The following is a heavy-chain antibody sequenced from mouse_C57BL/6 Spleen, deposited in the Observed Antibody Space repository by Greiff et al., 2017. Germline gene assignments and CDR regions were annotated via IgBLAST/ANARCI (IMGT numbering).Heavy chain of an antibody. CDR3: AAHYYGSSYDYFDY. CDR2: IDPSDSYT. J-gene: IGHJ2*01. Sequence: QVQLQQPGAELVRPGTSVKLSCKASGYTFTSYWMHWVKQRPGQGLEWIGVIDPSDSYTNYNQKFKGKATLTVDTSSSTAYMQLSSLTSEDSAVYYCAAHYYGSSYDYFDYWGQGTTLTVSS. CDR1: GYTFTSYW. D-gene: IGHD1-1*01. V-gene: IGHV1-59*01.